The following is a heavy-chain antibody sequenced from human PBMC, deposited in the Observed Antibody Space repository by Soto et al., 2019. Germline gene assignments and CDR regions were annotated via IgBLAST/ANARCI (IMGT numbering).Heavy chain of an antibody. D-gene: IGHD3-10*01. CDR1: RFTFTSSA. Sequence: SVKVSCKASRFTFTSSAVQWVRQARGQRNDWIGWIVVGSGNTNYAQKFQERVTITRDMSTSTVYMELSSLRSEDTAVYYCAAPPPYGSGPWDYYYGMDVWGQGTTVTVSS. CDR3: AAPPPYGSGPWDYYYGMDV. V-gene: IGHV1-58*01. CDR2: IVVGSGNT. J-gene: IGHJ6*02.